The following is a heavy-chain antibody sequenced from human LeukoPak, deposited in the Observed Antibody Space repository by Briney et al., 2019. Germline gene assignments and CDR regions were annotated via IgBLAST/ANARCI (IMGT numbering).Heavy chain of an antibody. V-gene: IGHV3-23*01. CDR2: ISGSGGST. CDR3: AKDSTGWYTPFSYFDY. Sequence: ETLSLTCAVFGGSFSGYFWSWVRQAPGKGLEWVSAISGSGGSTYYADSVKGRFTISRDNSKNTLYLQVNSLRAEDTAVYFCAKDSTGWYTPFSYFDYWGQGTLVTVSS. CDR1: GGSFSGYF. J-gene: IGHJ4*02. D-gene: IGHD6-19*01.